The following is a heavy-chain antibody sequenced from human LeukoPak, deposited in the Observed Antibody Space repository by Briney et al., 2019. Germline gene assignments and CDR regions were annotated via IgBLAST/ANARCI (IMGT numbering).Heavy chain of an antibody. V-gene: IGHV3-7*01. J-gene: IGHJ4*02. CDR3: ARGGAVAGKGNYYFDY. D-gene: IGHD6-19*01. Sequence: PGGSLRLSCAASGFTFSSFWMSWVRQAPGKGLEWVANIKQDGSEKYYVDSVKGRFTISRDNAKNSLYLQMNSLRAEDTAVYYCARGGAVAGKGNYYFDYWGQGTLVTVSS. CDR1: GFTFSSFW. CDR2: IKQDGSEK.